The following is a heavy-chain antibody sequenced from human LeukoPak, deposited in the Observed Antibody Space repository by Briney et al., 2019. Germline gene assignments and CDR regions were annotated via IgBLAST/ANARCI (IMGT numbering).Heavy chain of an antibody. J-gene: IGHJ6*02. CDR2: IHYSGRT. Sequence: PSETLSLTCTVSGGSISSNYWSWVRQPPGKGLEWIGYIHYSGRTNYNPSLKSRVTISVDTSKNQFSLKLSSVTAADTAVYYCATEVAPSAHYYYHGMDVWGQGTTVTVSS. V-gene: IGHV4-59*01. CDR3: ATEVAPSAHYYYHGMDV. D-gene: IGHD5-12*01. CDR1: GGSISSNY.